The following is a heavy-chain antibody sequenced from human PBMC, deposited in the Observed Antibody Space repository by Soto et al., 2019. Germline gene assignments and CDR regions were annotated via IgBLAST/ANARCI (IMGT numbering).Heavy chain of an antibody. D-gene: IGHD3-16*02. Sequence: EVHLLESGGGLVQPGGSLRLSCAASGFTFSSYAMSWVRQTPGEGLEWVSFIRGSGGTTFYADSVKGRFTISRDNSENTLYLQMNSLRPEDTAVYYFVKDLGDYIWGSYRPGSFDYWGQGTLVTVSS. CDR2: IRGSGGTT. J-gene: IGHJ4*02. CDR1: GFTFSSYA. CDR3: VKDLGDYIWGSYRPGSFDY. V-gene: IGHV3-23*01.